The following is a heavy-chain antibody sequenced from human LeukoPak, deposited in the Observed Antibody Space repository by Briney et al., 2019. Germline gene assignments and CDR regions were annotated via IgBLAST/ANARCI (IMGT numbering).Heavy chain of an antibody. CDR2: IYYSGST. V-gene: IGHV4-61*01. CDR1: GGSISSGSYY. CDR3: ARHPLRSQHAFDI. Sequence: PSQTLSLTCTVSGGSISSGSYYWSWIRQPPGKGLEWIGYIYYSGSTNYNPSLKSRVTISVDTSKNQFSLKLSSVTAADTAVYYCARHPLRSQHAFDIWGQGTMVTVSS. J-gene: IGHJ3*02.